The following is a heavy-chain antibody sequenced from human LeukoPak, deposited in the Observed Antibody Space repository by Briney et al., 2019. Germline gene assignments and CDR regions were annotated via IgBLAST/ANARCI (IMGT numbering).Heavy chain of an antibody. Sequence: SETLSLTCTVSGGSISSSSYYWGWIRQPPGKGLEWIGSIYYSGSTNYNPSLKSRVTISVDTSKNQFSLKLSSVTAADTAVYYCARDLSGYARFDYWGQGTLVTVSS. V-gene: IGHV4-39*07. CDR3: ARDLSGYARFDY. J-gene: IGHJ4*02. CDR1: GGSISSSSYY. D-gene: IGHD5-12*01. CDR2: IYYSGST.